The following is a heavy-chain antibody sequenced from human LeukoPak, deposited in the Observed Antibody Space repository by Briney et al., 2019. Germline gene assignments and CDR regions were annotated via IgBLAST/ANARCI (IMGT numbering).Heavy chain of an antibody. V-gene: IGHV4-31*03. J-gene: IGHJ4*02. D-gene: IGHD3-10*01. CDR1: GGSNSSGGYY. Sequence: SETLSLTCTVSGGSNSSGGYYWSWIRQHPGKGLEWIECIYYSGSTYYNPSLKSRVTISIDTSKNRFSLRLSSVTAADTAVYYCARGGVVRGVIITNPDYWGQGTLVTASS. CDR2: IYYSGST. CDR3: ARGGVVRGVIITNPDY.